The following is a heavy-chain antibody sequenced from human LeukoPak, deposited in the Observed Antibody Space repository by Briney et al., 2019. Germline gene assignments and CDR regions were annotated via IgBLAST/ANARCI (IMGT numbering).Heavy chain of an antibody. CDR3: ARDLPDLYSSGWTSFDY. V-gene: IGHV3-48*01. CDR1: GFTFSSYS. D-gene: IGHD6-19*01. CDR2: ISSSSSTI. Sequence: GGSLRLSCAASGFTFSSYSMNWVRQAPGKGLEWVSYISSSSSTIYYADSVKGRFTISRDNAKNSLYPQMNSLRAEDTAVYYCARDLPDLYSSGWTSFDYWGQGTLVTVSS. J-gene: IGHJ4*02.